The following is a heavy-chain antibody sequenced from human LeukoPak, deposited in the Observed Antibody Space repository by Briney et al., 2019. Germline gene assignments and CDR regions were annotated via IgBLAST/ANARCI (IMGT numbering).Heavy chain of an antibody. V-gene: IGHV4-39*01. CDR2: IYYGGSP. J-gene: IGHJ4*02. CDR1: GGSISSSSYY. D-gene: IGHD6-19*01. CDR3: ARRPGSGRYSYYFDY. Sequence: PSETLSLTCTVSGGSISSSSYYWGWIRQPPGKGLEWIGSIYYGGSPYYNPSLKRRATIFVDTSKNQFSLKLTSVTAADTAVYYCARRPGSGRYSYYFDYWGQGTLVTVSS.